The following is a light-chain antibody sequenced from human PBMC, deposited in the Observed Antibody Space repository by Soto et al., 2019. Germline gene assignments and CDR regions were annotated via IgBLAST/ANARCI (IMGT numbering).Light chain of an antibody. CDR2: GAS. J-gene: IGKJ1*01. CDR1: QSLRSGD. Sequence: EIVLTRSPGALSLSPGERATLSCRASQSLRSGDLDWYQQIPGQAPRLLIYGASSRATGIPDRFSGSGSGTDFKLTISRLEPEDFAVYYCHQYGTSPRTFGQGTKVDIK. V-gene: IGKV3-20*01. CDR3: HQYGTSPRT.